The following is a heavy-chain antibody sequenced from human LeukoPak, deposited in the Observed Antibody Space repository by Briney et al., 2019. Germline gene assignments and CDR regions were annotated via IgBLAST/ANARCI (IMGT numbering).Heavy chain of an antibody. J-gene: IGHJ4*02. CDR1: GYTFTSYD. D-gene: IGHD3-10*01. Sequence: GASVKVSCKASGYTFTSYDVNWVRQATGQGLEWMGWMNPNSGNTGYAQKFQGRVTMTTDTSTSTAYMELRSLRSDDTAVYYCAIFGELLDDTDYWGQGTLVTVSS. V-gene: IGHV1-8*01. CDR2: MNPNSGNT. CDR3: AIFGELLDDTDY.